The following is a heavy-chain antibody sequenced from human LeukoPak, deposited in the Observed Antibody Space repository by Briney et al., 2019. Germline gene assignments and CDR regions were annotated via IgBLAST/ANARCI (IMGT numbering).Heavy chain of an antibody. Sequence: PSETLSLTCTVSGDSITCSSYYWGWIRQPPGKGLEWIGSVYYSGVTYYNPSLKSRVTISVDTSKNQFSLKLSSVTAADTAVYYCAREGTAGTNLNWFDPWGQGTLVTVSS. J-gene: IGHJ5*02. CDR1: GDSITCSSYY. CDR2: VYYSGVT. CDR3: AREGTAGTNLNWFDP. D-gene: IGHD1-1*01. V-gene: IGHV4-39*07.